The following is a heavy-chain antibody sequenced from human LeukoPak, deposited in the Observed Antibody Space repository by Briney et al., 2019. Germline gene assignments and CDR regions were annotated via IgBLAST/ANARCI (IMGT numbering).Heavy chain of an antibody. CDR3: ARVFNDFWSGYYGMDV. CDR2: ISAYNGNT. V-gene: IGHV1-18*01. D-gene: IGHD3-3*01. J-gene: IGHJ6*02. CDR1: GYTFTSYG. Sequence: ASVKVSCRASGYTFTSYGISWVRQAPGQGLEWMGWISAYNGNTNYAQKLQGRVIMTTDTSTSTAYMELRSLRSDDTAVYYCARVFNDFWSGYYGMDVWGQGTTVTVSS.